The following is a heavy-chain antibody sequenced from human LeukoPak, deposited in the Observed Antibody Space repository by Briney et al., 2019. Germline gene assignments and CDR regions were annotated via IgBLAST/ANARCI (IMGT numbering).Heavy chain of an antibody. Sequence: GGSLRLSCAASGFTFSSFAMTWVRLAPGKGLEWVSTISGSGSSTYYADSVKGRFTISRDNSKNTLYLEMNSLRAEDSAAYYCTKARVRIATLVAAAIPFDYWGQGTLVTVSS. CDR3: TKARVRIATLVAAAIPFDY. D-gene: IGHD2-15*01. CDR2: ISGSGSST. J-gene: IGHJ4*02. V-gene: IGHV3-23*01. CDR1: GFTFSSFA.